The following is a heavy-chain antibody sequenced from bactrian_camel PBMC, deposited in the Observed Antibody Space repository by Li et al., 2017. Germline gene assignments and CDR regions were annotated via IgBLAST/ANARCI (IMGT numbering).Heavy chain of an antibody. V-gene: IGHV3S53*01. D-gene: IGHD5*01. Sequence: VQLVESGGGSVRAGGSLRLSCAASGNTYCMGWFRQAPGKERENVARIDRNGNTDYPDSVKGRFTISQDNAKNTLYLQMNSLKPEDTAMYYCAAGTGAYRLWVGNAIHPADFRYWGQGTQVTVS. CDR1: GNTYC. CDR3: AAGTGAYRLWVGNAIHPADFRY. J-gene: IGHJ6*01. CDR2: IDRNGNT.